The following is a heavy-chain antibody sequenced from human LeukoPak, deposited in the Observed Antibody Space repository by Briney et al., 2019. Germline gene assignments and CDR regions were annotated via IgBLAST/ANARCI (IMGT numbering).Heavy chain of an antibody. CDR3: AKGIAYFGEIVDY. V-gene: IGHV3-23*01. J-gene: IGHJ4*02. Sequence: GGSLRLSCAASGFTFSSYAMSWVRQAPGKGLEWVSTITGSGGTPYFADSVKGRFTISRDNSKNTLSMQMNSLRAEDTALYYCAKGIAYFGEIVDYWGQGTLVTVSS. CDR2: ITGSGGTP. CDR1: GFTFSSYA. D-gene: IGHD3-10*01.